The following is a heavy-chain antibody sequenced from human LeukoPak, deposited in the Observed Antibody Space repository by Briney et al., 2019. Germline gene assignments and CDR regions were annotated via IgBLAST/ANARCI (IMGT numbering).Heavy chain of an antibody. J-gene: IGHJ4*02. D-gene: IGHD1-26*01. Sequence: SKTLSLTCTVSGGSISSYYWSWIRQPPGKGLEWIGYIYYSGSTNYNPSLKSRVTISVDTSKNQFSLKLSSVTAADTAVYYCARHLSGSEYYFDYWGRGTLVTVSS. V-gene: IGHV4-59*08. CDR3: ARHLSGSEYYFDY. CDR1: GGSISSYY. CDR2: IYYSGST.